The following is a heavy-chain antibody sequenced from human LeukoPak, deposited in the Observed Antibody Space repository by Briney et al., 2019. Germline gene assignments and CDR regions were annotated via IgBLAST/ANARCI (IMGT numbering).Heavy chain of an antibody. CDR2: IWYDGSNK. CDR1: GFTFSSYG. Sequence: PGRSLRLSCAASGFTFSSYGMHWVRQAPGKGLEWVAVIWYDGSNKYYADSVKGRFTISRDNSKYTLYLQMNSLRAEDTAVYYCASGGYCSGGSCYTSRFDPWGQGTLVTVSS. J-gene: IGHJ5*02. D-gene: IGHD2-15*01. V-gene: IGHV3-33*01. CDR3: ASGGYCSGGSCYTSRFDP.